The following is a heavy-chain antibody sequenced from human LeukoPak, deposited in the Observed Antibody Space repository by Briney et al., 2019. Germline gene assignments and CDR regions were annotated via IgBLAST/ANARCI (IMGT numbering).Heavy chain of an antibody. V-gene: IGHV3-30*18. CDR3: AKAHRDYYHSSGSDY. Sequence: QPGRPLRLSCAASGFIFSSYGMHWVRQAPGKGLEWVAVISYDGSNKYYADSVKGRFTISRDNSKNTLYLQMSSLRAEDTAVYYCAKAHRDYYHSSGSDYWGQGTLVTVSS. CDR1: GFIFSSYG. CDR2: ISYDGSNK. J-gene: IGHJ4*02. D-gene: IGHD3-22*01.